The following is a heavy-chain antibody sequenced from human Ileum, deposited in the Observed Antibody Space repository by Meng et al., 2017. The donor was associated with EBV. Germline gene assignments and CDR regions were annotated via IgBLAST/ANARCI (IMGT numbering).Heavy chain of an antibody. Sequence: ITLDDVCPFRVQPTHTRALTCIFVGFSLRTVGVAVGWIRQPPGKALEWLALIYWDDDKRYSPSLKTRLIITKDTSKNQVVLTMTNMDPVDTATYYCAHNNHDGGGHYDYWGQGALVTVSS. CDR1: GFSLRTVGVA. J-gene: IGHJ4*02. CDR2: IYWDDDK. V-gene: IGHV2-5*02. D-gene: IGHD3-22*01. CDR3: AHNNHDGGGHYDY.